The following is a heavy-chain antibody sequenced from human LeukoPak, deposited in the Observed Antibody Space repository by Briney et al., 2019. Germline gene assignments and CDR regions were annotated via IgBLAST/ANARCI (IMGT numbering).Heavy chain of an antibody. V-gene: IGHV3-66*02. D-gene: IGHD3-3*01. Sequence: SGGSLRLSCAASGLTVSSNYMSWVRQAPGKGLEWVSVIYSGGNTNYADSVKGRFTISRDNSKNTLYLQMNSLRSEDTAVYYCTRGGLGDYDFWSGYFWGQGTLVTVSS. CDR1: GLTVSSNY. CDR3: TRGGLGDYDFWSGYF. J-gene: IGHJ4*02. CDR2: IYSGGNT.